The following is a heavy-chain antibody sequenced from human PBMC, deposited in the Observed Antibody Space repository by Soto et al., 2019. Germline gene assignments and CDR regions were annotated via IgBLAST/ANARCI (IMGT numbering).Heavy chain of an antibody. CDR3: ASLDGPYYYYGMDV. CDR2: INHSGSP. J-gene: IGHJ6*02. V-gene: IGHV4-34*01. D-gene: IGHD3-3*01. Sequence: QVQLQQWGAGLLKPSETLSLTCAVYGGSFSGYCWSWIRQPPGKGLEGIGEINHSGSPHYNPSLKSRATISVDRATSQFSLELSSVTAAGTAAYYCASLDGPYYYYGMDVWGQGTTVTVSS. CDR1: GGSFSGYC.